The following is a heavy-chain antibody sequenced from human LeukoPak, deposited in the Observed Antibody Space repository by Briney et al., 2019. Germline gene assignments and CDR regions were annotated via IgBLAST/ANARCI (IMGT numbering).Heavy chain of an antibody. CDR2: IFFTGTT. Sequence: SGTLSLTCAVSGASISSNNWWSWVRQPPGKGLEWIGEIFFTGTTTYNPSLKSRVSMSLDKSKNQFSLNLTSVTAADTAIYYCARVYCSSNSCYLDYWSRGTLVTVSP. D-gene: IGHD2-2*01. CDR1: GASISSNNW. J-gene: IGHJ4*02. CDR3: ARVYCSSNSCYLDY. V-gene: IGHV4-4*02.